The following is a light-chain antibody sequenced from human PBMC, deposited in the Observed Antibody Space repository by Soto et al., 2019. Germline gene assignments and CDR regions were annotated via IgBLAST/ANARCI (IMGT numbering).Light chain of an antibody. Sequence: QSVLTQPPSASGTPGQRVTISCSGSPSNIGSNTVSWYQQFSGSAPRLIMYGDYRRPSGVPDRFSGSKSGTSASLAISGLQSEDESIFYCAAWDDRLSGHVVFGGGTKLTVL. CDR2: GDY. CDR1: PSNIGSNT. V-gene: IGLV1-44*01. J-gene: IGLJ2*01. CDR3: AAWDDRLSGHVV.